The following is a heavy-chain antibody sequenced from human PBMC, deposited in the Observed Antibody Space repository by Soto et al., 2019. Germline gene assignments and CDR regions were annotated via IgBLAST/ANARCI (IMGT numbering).Heavy chain of an antibody. Sequence: GASVKVSCKASGGTFSSYAISWVRQAPGQGLEWMGGIIPIFGTANYAQKFQGRVTITADKSTSTAYMELSSLRSEDTAVYYCARRPRADAFDIWGQGTVVTVSS. CDR1: GGTFSSYA. J-gene: IGHJ3*02. CDR3: ARRPRADAFDI. V-gene: IGHV1-69*06. CDR2: IIPIFGTA.